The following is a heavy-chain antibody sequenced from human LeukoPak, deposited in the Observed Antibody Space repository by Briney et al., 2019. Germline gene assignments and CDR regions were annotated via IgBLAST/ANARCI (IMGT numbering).Heavy chain of an antibody. V-gene: IGHV4-4*07. CDR1: GGSISSYY. D-gene: IGHD3-22*01. Sequence: SETLSLTCIVSGGSISSYYWSWIRQPAGKGLEWIGRIYTSGSTNYNPSLKSRVTMSVDTSKNQFSLKLSSVTAADTAVYYCTRDKYYYDSSGSLRFDYWGQGTLVTASS. J-gene: IGHJ4*02. CDR3: TRDKYYYDSSGSLRFDY. CDR2: IYTSGST.